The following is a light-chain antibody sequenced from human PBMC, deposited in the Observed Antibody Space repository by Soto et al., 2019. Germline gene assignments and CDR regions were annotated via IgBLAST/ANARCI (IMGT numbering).Light chain of an antibody. J-gene: IGLJ2*01. CDR3: CSYAGSRIVV. V-gene: IGLV2-23*02. CDR1: SSDVGTYNL. Sequence: QSVLTQPASVSGSPGQSITISCTGTSSDVGTYNLVSWYQQHPGKAPKLMIFEVSERPSGISNRFSGSKSGNTASLTISGLQADDEADYYCCSYAGSRIVVFGGGTKVTVL. CDR2: EVS.